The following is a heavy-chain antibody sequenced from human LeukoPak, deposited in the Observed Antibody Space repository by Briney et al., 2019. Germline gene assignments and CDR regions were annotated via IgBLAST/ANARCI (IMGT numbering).Heavy chain of an antibody. CDR3: ASLVIGSGYYYYYGMDV. Sequence: SVTLSLTCAVYGGSFSGYYWSWIRQPPGKGLEWIGEINHSGSTNYNPSLKSRVTISVDTSKNQFSLKLSSVTAADTAVYYCASLVIGSGYYYYYGMDVWGQGTTVTVSS. J-gene: IGHJ6*02. CDR2: INHSGST. V-gene: IGHV4-34*01. D-gene: IGHD3-16*02. CDR1: GGSFSGYY.